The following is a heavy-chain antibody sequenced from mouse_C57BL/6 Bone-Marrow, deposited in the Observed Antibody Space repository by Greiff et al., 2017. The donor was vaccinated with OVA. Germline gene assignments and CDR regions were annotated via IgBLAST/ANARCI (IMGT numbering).Heavy chain of an antibody. CDR3: AREYYYGSSFPWFAY. D-gene: IGHD1-1*01. CDR1: GFTFSSYA. J-gene: IGHJ3*01. V-gene: IGHV5-4*01. CDR2: ISDGGSYT. Sequence: EVKVVESGGGLVKPGGSLKLSCAASGFTFSSYAMSWVRQTPEKRLEWVATISDGGSYTYYPDNVKGRFTISRDNAKNNLYLQMSHLKSEDTAMYYCAREYYYGSSFPWFAYWGQGTLVTVSA.